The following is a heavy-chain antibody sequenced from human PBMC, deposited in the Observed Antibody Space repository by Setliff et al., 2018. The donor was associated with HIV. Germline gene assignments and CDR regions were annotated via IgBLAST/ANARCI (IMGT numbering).Heavy chain of an antibody. CDR1: DDSFSNYD. Sequence: SDPLSLTCVVSDDSFSNYDWTWIRQSPGKALEWIGYISSSGTTNYNPSLRSRVTISMETSNTRFSLWLRSATAADTATFFCARLGRAIDDGGPSLRLDFWGQGMLVTVSS. CDR3: ARLGRAIDDGGPSLRLDF. D-gene: IGHD2-21*01. V-gene: IGHV4-4*09. CDR2: ISSSGTT. J-gene: IGHJ4*02.